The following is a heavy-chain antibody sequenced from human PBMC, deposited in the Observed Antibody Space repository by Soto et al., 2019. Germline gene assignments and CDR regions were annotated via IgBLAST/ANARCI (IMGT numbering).Heavy chain of an antibody. Sequence: EVQLLESGGGLVQPGGSLRLSCAASGFTFNSYAMSWVRQAPGKGLEWVSGISSSGVSTFYADSVKGRFTISRDNSKNTLYLQMNSLRAEDTAVYYCPRGGLSVLYIDYWGQGTLVTVSP. D-gene: IGHD2-8*02. J-gene: IGHJ4*02. CDR1: GFTFNSYA. V-gene: IGHV3-23*01. CDR3: PRGGLSVLYIDY. CDR2: ISSSGVST.